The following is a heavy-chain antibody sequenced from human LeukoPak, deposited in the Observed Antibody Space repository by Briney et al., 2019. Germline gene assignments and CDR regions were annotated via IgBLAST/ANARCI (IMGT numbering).Heavy chain of an antibody. CDR2: ISYDGSNK. CDR3: ARDKTGYSSGWFRNWFDP. CDR1: GFTFSSYD. Sequence: GGSLRLSCAASGFTFSSYDMHWVRQAPGKGLEWVAVISYDGSNKYYADSVKGRFTISRDNSKNTLYLQMNSLRAEDTAVYYCARDKTGYSSGWFRNWFDPWGQGTLVTVSS. J-gene: IGHJ5*02. D-gene: IGHD6-19*01. V-gene: IGHV3-30*03.